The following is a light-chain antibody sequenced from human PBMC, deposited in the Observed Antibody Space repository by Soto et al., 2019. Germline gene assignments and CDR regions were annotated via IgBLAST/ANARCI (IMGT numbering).Light chain of an antibody. V-gene: IGKV1-39*01. CDR2: GAF. Sequence: DIQMTQSPSSLSASVGDRVTITCRASQSISNYLNWYQHKRGQAPKLLMYGAFSLQSGVPSRFRGSTSGTDFTHTINSLQPEDFATYYCQQIYSLPYTFGQGTKVDIK. J-gene: IGKJ2*01. CDR3: QQIYSLPYT. CDR1: QSISNY.